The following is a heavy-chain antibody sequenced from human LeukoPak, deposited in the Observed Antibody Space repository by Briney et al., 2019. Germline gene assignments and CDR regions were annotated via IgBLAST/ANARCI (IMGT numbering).Heavy chain of an antibody. D-gene: IGHD6-13*01. V-gene: IGHV4-59*08. Sequence: SETLSLTCIVSGASISSYYWSWIRQPPGKGLEWIGYIYYSGTTNYNPSLKSRVTISADTSKNHLSLKLNSVTAADTAVYYCTRYSSSWYYFDYWGQGTLVTVSS. J-gene: IGHJ4*02. CDR1: GASISSYY. CDR3: TRYSSSWYYFDY. CDR2: IYYSGTT.